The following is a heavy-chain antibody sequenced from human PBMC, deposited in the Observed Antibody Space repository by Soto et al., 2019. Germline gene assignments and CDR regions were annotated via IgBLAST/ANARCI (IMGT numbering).Heavy chain of an antibody. D-gene: IGHD2-21*02. CDR2: VNPSGGHT. J-gene: IGHJ4*02. CDR3: ARGGHVVVVTAALDY. V-gene: IGHV1-46*01. Sequence: QVQLMQSGAEVKKPGASVKVSCKASGDTFTDYYIHWVRQAPGQGLEWMGTVNPSGGHTTYAQHFLGRVTMTRDTSTSTRYRELTSLTSADTAIYYCARGGHVVVVTAALDYWGQGTLVTVSS. CDR1: GDTFTDYY.